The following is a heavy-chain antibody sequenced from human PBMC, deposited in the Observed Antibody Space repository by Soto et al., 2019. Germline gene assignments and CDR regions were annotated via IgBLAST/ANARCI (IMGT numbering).Heavy chain of an antibody. CDR1: GGSISSSSYY. J-gene: IGHJ4*02. V-gene: IGHV4-39*01. CDR2: IYYSGST. Sequence: PSETLSLTCTVSGGSISSSSYYWGWIRQPPGKGLEWIGSIYYSGSTYYNPSLKSRVTISVDTSKNQFSLKLSSVTAADTAVYYCAAGAWYYFDYWGQGTLVTGSS. D-gene: IGHD7-27*01. CDR3: AAGAWYYFDY.